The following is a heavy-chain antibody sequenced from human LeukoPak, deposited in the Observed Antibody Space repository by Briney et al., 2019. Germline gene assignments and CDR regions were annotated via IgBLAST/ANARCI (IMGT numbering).Heavy chain of an antibody. Sequence: GGSLRLSCAASGFTFSSYWMHWVRQAPGKGLVWVSRINSDGSSTSYADSVKGRFTISRDNAKNTLYLQMNSLRAEDTAVYYCAKDPNAPYFDYWGQGTLVTVSS. CDR2: INSDGSST. J-gene: IGHJ4*02. V-gene: IGHV3-74*01. CDR3: AKDPNAPYFDY. CDR1: GFTFSSYW. D-gene: IGHD2-8*01.